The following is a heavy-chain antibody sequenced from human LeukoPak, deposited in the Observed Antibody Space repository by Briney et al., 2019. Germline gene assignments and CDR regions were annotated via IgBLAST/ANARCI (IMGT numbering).Heavy chain of an antibody. CDR3: ARVGTAMVRGYYYGMDV. CDR1: GGTFSSYA. J-gene: IGHJ6*02. CDR2: IIPILGIA. D-gene: IGHD5-18*01. V-gene: IGHV1-69*04. Sequence: SVKVSCKASGGTFSSYAISWVRQAPGQGLEWMGRIIPILGIANYAQKFQGRVTITADKSTSTAYMELSSLRSEDTAVYYCARVGTAMVRGYYYGMDVWGQGTTVTVSS.